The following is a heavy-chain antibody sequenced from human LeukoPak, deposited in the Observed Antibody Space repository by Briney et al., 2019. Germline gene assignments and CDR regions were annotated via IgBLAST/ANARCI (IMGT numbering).Heavy chain of an antibody. CDR3: ARGVSGTYYFFDY. CDR1: GYTFTSYG. CDR2: INPNSGGT. D-gene: IGHD6-25*01. V-gene: IGHV1-2*02. Sequence: ASVKVSCKASGYTFTSYGISWVRQAPGQGLEWMGWINPNSGGTNYAQTFQGRVTMTSETSISTAYMDLSSLRFDDTAIYYCARGVSGTYYFFDYWGQGTLVTVSS. J-gene: IGHJ4*02.